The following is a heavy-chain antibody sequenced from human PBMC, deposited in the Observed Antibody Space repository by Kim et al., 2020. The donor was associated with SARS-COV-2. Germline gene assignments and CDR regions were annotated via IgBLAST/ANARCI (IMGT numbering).Heavy chain of an antibody. J-gene: IGHJ5*02. V-gene: IGHV1-46*01. CDR3: ARDSFYGSTYWFDP. Sequence: AQKFQGRVTMTRDTSTSTVYMELSSLRSEDTAVYYCARDSFYGSTYWFDPWGQGTLVTVSS. D-gene: IGHD4-17*01.